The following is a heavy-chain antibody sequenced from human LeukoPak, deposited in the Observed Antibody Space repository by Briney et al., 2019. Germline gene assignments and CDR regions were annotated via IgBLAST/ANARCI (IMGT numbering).Heavy chain of an antibody. CDR3: ARDPRNGRADY. V-gene: IGHV3-33*01. J-gene: IGHJ4*02. D-gene: IGHD1-26*01. Sequence: PGGSLRLSCAASGFTFSSYGMHWVRQAPGKGLEWVAVIWYDGSDKYYADSVKGRFTISRDNSKNTLYLQMNSLRAEDTAVYYCARDPRNGRADYWGQGTLVTVSS. CDR1: GFTFSSYG. CDR2: IWYDGSDK.